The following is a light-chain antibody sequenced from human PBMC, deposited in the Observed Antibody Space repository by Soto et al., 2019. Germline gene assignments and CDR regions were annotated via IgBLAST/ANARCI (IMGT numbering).Light chain of an antibody. CDR1: SSDVGGYNY. V-gene: IGLV2-11*01. J-gene: IGLJ2*01. CDR2: DDS. Sequence: QAALTQPRSVSGSPGQSVTISCTGTSSDVGGYNYVSWYQEHPGKAPKLMIYDDSKRPSGIPNRFSGSKSGNTASLTISGLQAEDEDDDDCCPCAVSYTHVVFGGGTKLTVL. CDR3: CPCAVSYTHVV.